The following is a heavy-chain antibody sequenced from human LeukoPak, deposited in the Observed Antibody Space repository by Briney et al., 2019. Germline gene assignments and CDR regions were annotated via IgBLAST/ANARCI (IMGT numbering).Heavy chain of an antibody. CDR1: GYTFNNYG. CDR3: ARTPYYSDTSGYRTRRGGAFDI. CDR2: ISVYNGNT. J-gene: IGHJ3*02. D-gene: IGHD3-22*01. V-gene: IGHV1-18*01. Sequence: ASVKVSCKASGYTFNNYGISWVRQAPGQGLEWMGWISVYNGNTNYAQKLQGRVTMTTDTSTSTAYMELRSLRSDDTAVYYCARTPYYSDTSGYRTRRGGAFDIWGQGTMVTVSS.